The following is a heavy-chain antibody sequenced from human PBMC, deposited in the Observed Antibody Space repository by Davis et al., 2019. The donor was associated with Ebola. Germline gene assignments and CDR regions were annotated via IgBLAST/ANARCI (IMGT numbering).Heavy chain of an antibody. D-gene: IGHD6-13*01. CDR2: ISWDAGLI. J-gene: IGHJ6*02. V-gene: IGHV3-43D*04. Sequence: PGGSLRLSCAASGFRFDDYAMHWVSQVPGKGLEWVSFISWDAGLIYYVDSVKGRFTISRDNTKNSLYLQMNSLRVEDSALYYCVKDGGSSWPYGLDVWGQGTTVTVSS. CDR1: GFRFDDYA. CDR3: VKDGGSSWPYGLDV.